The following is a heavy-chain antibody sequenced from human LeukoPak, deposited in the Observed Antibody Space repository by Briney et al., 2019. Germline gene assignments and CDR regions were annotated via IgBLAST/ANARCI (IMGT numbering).Heavy chain of an antibody. Sequence: NPSQTLSLTCTVSGGSISSGDYYWSWIRQPPGKGLEWIGYIYYSGSTYYNPSLKSRVTISVDTSKNQFSLKLSSVTAADTAVYYCARGYYDFWSATSEGWYFDLWGRGTLVTASS. J-gene: IGHJ2*01. CDR2: IYYSGST. CDR3: ARGYYDFWSATSEGWYFDL. D-gene: IGHD3-3*01. V-gene: IGHV4-30-4*08. CDR1: GGSISSGDYY.